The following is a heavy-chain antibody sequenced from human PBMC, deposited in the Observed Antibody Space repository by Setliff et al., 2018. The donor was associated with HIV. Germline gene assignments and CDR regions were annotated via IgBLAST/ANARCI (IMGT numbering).Heavy chain of an antibody. CDR3: ARTTVRDFGLVITNFDQ. CDR1: GGSINGHS. D-gene: IGHD3-3*01. CDR2: IDHSETT. V-gene: IGHV4-59*11. J-gene: IGHJ4*02. Sequence: PSETLSLTCTVSGGSINGHSWSWIRQPPGKVLEWIGYIDHSETTNHNPSLKSRLTISIDTSKTQFSLNLSSVTAADTAVYYCARTTVRDFGLVITNFDQWGLGTLVTVSS.